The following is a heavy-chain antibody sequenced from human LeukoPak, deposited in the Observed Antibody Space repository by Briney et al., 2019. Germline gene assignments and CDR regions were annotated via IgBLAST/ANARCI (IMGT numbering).Heavy chain of an antibody. CDR2: INDSGST. CDR1: GGSFSGYY. D-gene: IGHD3-10*01. V-gene: IGHV4-34*01. J-gene: IGHJ6*02. Sequence: KPSETLSLTCAVYGGSFSGYYWSWIRQPPGKGLEWIGEINDSGSTNYNPSLKSRVTISVDTSKNQFSLKLSSVTAEDTAVYYCARRPHWYYYGSGSYYNGPYGMDVWGQGTTVTVFS. CDR3: ARRPHWYYYGSGSYYNGPYGMDV.